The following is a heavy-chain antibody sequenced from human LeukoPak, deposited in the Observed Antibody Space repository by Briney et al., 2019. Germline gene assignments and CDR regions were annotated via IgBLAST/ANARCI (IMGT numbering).Heavy chain of an antibody. D-gene: IGHD3-3*01. CDR3: ARGSSYYDFWSGLNWFDP. J-gene: IGHJ5*02. V-gene: IGHV4-39*07. CDR1: GGSISSSSYY. Sequence: SETLPLTCTVSGGSISSSSYYWGWIRQPPGKGLEWIGSIYYSGSTYYNPSLKSRVTISVDTSKNQFSLKLSSVTAADTAVYYCARGSSYYDFWSGLNWFDPWGQGTLVTVSS. CDR2: IYYSGST.